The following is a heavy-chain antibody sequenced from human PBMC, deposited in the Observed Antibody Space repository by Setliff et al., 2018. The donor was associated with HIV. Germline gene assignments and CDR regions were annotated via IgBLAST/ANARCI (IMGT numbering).Heavy chain of an antibody. CDR2: INHSGST. CDR1: GYSISSGCY. D-gene: IGHD3-16*01. J-gene: IGHJ4*02. V-gene: IGHV4-38-2*01. CDR3: ARVSTDYVWGSFLSSGPYYFDF. Sequence: SETLSLTCAVSGYSISSGCYWGWIRQPPGKGLEWIGEINHSGSTNYNPSLKSRVTISADTSKSQFSLKLTSVTAADTAAYFCARVSTDYVWGSFLSSGPYYFDFWGQGALVTVSS.